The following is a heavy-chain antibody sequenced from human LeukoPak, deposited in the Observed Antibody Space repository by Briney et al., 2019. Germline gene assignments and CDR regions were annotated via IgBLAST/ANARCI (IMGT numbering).Heavy chain of an antibody. CDR2: ISSSSSTI. D-gene: IGHD1-26*01. V-gene: IGHV3-48*01. CDR3: ARSFYSGTYYFDY. CDR1: GFTFSSYS. J-gene: IGHJ4*02. Sequence: GGSLRLSCAASGFTFSSYSMNWVRQAPGKGLEWVSYISSSSSTIYYADSVKGRFTISRDNAKNSLYLQMNSLKTEDTAVYYCARSFYSGTYYFDYWGQGTLVTVSS.